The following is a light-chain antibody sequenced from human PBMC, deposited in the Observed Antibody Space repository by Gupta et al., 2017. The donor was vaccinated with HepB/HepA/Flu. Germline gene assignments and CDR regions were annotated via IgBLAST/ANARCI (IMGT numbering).Light chain of an antibody. CDR2: DVS. J-gene: IGLJ3*02. V-gene: IGLV2-14*03. Sequence: QSSLTQPASVSGSPGQSITISCTGTNSDVGGYNYVSWYQQHPVKAPKLMIYDVSNRPSGVSNRFSGSKSGNTASLTISGLQAEDEADYYCSSYTSSSTLVFGGGTKLTVL. CDR3: SSYTSSSTLV. CDR1: NSDVGGYNY.